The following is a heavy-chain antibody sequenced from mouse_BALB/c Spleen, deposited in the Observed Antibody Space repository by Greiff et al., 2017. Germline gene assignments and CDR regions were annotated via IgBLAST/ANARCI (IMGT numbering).Heavy chain of an antibody. Sequence: QVQLQQSGPCLVGPSQGLSNTSPGSGVSLTGHCGNWGRQPPGKGLEWLGMIWGDGSTDYNSALKSRLSISKDNSKSQVFLKMNSLQTDDTARYYCARDRDYDGYYVDAMDYWGQGTSVTVSS. CDR1: GVSLTGHC. D-gene: IGHD2-3*01. CDR2: IWGDGST. J-gene: IGHJ4*01. V-gene: IGHV2-6-7*01. CDR3: ARDRDYDGYYVDAMDY.